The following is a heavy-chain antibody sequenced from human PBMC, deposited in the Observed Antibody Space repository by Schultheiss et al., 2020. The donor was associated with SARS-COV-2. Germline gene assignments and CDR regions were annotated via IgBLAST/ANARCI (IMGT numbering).Heavy chain of an antibody. D-gene: IGHD1-1*01. CDR2: FDPEDGET. CDR1: GYTLTELS. V-gene: IGHV1-24*01. Sequence: ASVKVSCKVSGYTLTELSMHWVRQAPGKGLEWMGGFDPEDGETIYAQKFQGRVTMTTDTSTSTAYMELRSLRSDDTAVYYCARAADNTYGMDVWGQGTTVTVSS. J-gene: IGHJ6*02. CDR3: ARAADNTYGMDV.